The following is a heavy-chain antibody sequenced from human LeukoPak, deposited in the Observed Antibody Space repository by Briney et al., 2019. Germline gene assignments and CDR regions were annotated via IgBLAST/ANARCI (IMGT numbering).Heavy chain of an antibody. CDR3: ARDMIILQS. Sequence: GGSLRLTCSASGFIFSNYWMTWVRQAPGKGLEWVANIKQDGSEKYYVDSVKGRFTISRDNAKKSLYLQMNSLRAEDTAVYFCARDMIILQSWGQGTLVTVSS. V-gene: IGHV3-7*04. CDR2: IKQDGSEK. D-gene: IGHD3-16*01. J-gene: IGHJ5*02. CDR1: GFIFSNYW.